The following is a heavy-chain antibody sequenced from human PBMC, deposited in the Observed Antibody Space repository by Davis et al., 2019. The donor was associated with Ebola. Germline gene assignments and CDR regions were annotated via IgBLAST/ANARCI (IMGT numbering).Heavy chain of an antibody. Sequence: PSETLSLTCAISGDSVSSGGWNWIRQSPSRGLEWLGRTYYKSKWFNEYAVSVKSRISINPDTSKNQFSLQLNSVTPEDTAVYYCARGWLRTGLDIWGQGTMVIVSS. CDR2: TYYKSKWFN. J-gene: IGHJ3*02. CDR1: GDSVSSGG. V-gene: IGHV6-1*01. D-gene: IGHD5-24*01. CDR3: ARGWLRTGLDI.